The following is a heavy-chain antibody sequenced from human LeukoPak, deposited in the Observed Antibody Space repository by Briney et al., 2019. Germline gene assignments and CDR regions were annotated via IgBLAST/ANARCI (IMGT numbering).Heavy chain of an antibody. CDR3: ARESSWSFDY. CDR1: GLTVSSSY. D-gene: IGHD6-13*01. CDR2: IYSDGGT. J-gene: IGHJ4*02. Sequence: GGSLRLSCAASGLTVSSSYMSWVRQTPGKGLEWVSVIYSDGGTYYADSVKDRFTISRDNSKNTLYLQMNSLRAEDTALYYCARESSWSFDYWGQGTLVTVSS. V-gene: IGHV3-66*01.